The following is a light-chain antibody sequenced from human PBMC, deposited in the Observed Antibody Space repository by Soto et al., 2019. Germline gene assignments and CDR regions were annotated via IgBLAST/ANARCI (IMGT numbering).Light chain of an antibody. CDR2: DAS. CDR1: QTVYSY. V-gene: IGKV3-11*01. J-gene: IGKJ5*01. CDR3: RQRSNWPPA. Sequence: EIVLTQSPATLSLSPGERATLSCRASQTVYSYLAWYQQKPGQAPRLLLYDASSRATGVPARFSGSGSGTDFTLTVSRLEPEDFAVYYCRQRSNWPPAFGQGTRLEIK.